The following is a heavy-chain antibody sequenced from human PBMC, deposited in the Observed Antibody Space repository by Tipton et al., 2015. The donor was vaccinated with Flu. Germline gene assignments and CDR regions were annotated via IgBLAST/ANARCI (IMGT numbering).Heavy chain of an antibody. CDR3: ASDLWNDRRAYYYYGVDV. D-gene: IGHD1-1*01. J-gene: IGHJ6*01. CDR2: IYYSGTP. Sequence: TLSLTCTVSGDSISTTIYYWGWVRQPPGKGLEWIGSIYYSGTPYYNPSLKSRVTVSVDSSKNEFSLSLASLTAADTAVDYCASDLWNDRRAYYYYGVDVWGQGTTVNVSS. CDR1: GDSISTTIYY. V-gene: IGHV4-39*07.